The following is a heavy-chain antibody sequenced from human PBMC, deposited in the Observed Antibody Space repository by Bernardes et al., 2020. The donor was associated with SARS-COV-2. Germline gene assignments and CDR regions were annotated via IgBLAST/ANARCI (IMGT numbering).Heavy chain of an antibody. CDR2: VNAGNGNT. D-gene: IGHD4-17*01. Sequence: ASVKVSCKASGYNFISYAMYWVRQAPGQGLEWIGWVNAGNGNTKYSQKFQGRLTLTRDSYAGIVYMELTRLTPEDTAVYYCARPRLEPTYGDYVCLDFWGQGTLVTVSS. J-gene: IGHJ4*02. CDR1: GYNFISYA. CDR3: ARPRLEPTYGDYVCLDF. V-gene: IGHV1-3*01.